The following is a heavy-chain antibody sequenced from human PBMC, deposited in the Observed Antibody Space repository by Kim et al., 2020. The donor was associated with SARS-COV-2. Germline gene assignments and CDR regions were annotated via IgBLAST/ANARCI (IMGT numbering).Heavy chain of an antibody. CDR1: GYTFTSYY. D-gene: IGHD2-15*01. J-gene: IGHJ5*02. CDR3: AREGGDIVVVVAATSLNWFDP. CDR2: INPSGGST. Sequence: ASVKVSCKASGYTFTSYYMHWVRQAPGQGLEWMGIINPSGGSTSYAQKFQGRVTMTRDTSTSTVYMELSSLRSEDTAVYYCAREGGDIVVVVAATSLNWFDPSGQGTLVTVSS. V-gene: IGHV1-46*01.